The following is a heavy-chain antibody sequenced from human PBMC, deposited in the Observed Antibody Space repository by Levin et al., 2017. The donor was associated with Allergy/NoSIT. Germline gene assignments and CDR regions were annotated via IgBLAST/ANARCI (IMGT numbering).Heavy chain of an antibody. CDR3: ARDRGIQLSYGGNYYYGMDV. CDR1: GGSISSYY. CDR2: IYYSGST. Sequence: PSETLSLTCTVSGGSISSYYWSWIRQPPGKGLEWIGYIYYSGSTNYNPSLKSRVTISVDTSKNQFSLKLSSVTAADTAVYYCARDRGIQLSYGGNYYYGMDVWGQGTTVTVSS. J-gene: IGHJ6*02. D-gene: IGHD5-18*01. V-gene: IGHV4-59*01.